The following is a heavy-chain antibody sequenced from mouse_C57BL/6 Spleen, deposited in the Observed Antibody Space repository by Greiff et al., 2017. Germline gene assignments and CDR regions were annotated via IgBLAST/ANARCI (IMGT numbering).Heavy chain of an antibody. CDR3: ARDRAIYYGNPFAY. V-gene: IGHV3-6*01. CDR2: ISYDGSN. J-gene: IGHJ3*01. Sequence: ESGPGLVKPSQSLSLTCSVTGYSITSGYYWNWIRQFPGNKLEWMGYISYDGSNNYNPSLKNRISITRDTSKNQFFLKLNSVTTEDTATYYCARDRAIYYGNPFAYWGQGTLGTVSA. CDR1: GYSITSGYY. D-gene: IGHD2-1*01.